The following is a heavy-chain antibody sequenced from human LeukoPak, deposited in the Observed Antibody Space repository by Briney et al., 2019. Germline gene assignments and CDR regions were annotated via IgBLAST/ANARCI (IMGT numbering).Heavy chain of an antibody. CDR2: INTDGSST. V-gene: IGHV3-74*01. D-gene: IGHD5-24*01. CDR3: ARSVDGTVVDY. Sequence: GGSLRLSCAASGFTFSSYWMHWVRQAPGKGLVWVSRINTDGSSTSYADSVKGRFTISRDNAKNSLYLQMNILSAEDTAVYYCARSVDGTVVDYWGQGTLDIVSS. J-gene: IGHJ4*02. CDR1: GFTFSSYW.